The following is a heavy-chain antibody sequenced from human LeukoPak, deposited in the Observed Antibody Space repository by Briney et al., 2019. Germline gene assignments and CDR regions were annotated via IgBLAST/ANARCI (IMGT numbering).Heavy chain of an antibody. CDR1: GFTFSSYA. V-gene: IGHV3-23*01. CDR2: ISGSGGST. Sequence: GGSLRLSCAASGFTFSSYAMSWVRQAAGKGLEWVSAISGSGGSTYYADSVKGRFTISRDNSKNTLYLQMNSLRAEDTAVYYCAKHPKGEGGAVAGTEEYFQHWGQGTLVTVSS. J-gene: IGHJ1*01. CDR3: AKHPKGEGGAVAGTEEYFQH. D-gene: IGHD6-19*01.